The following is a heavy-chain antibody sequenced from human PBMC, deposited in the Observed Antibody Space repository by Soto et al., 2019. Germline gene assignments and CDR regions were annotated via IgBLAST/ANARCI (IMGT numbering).Heavy chain of an antibody. CDR3: AKGPGRGSYFFDY. V-gene: IGHV3-9*01. Sequence: EVQLVESGGGLVQPGRSLRLSCAASGFTFDAYAMNWVRQAPGKGLEWVSGISWNSGSIGYADSVKGRFTISRDNAKNSLYLKMNSLRAEDTALYYCAKGPGRGSYFFDYWGQGTLVTVSS. J-gene: IGHJ4*02. CDR1: GFTFDAYA. CDR2: ISWNSGSI. D-gene: IGHD1-26*01.